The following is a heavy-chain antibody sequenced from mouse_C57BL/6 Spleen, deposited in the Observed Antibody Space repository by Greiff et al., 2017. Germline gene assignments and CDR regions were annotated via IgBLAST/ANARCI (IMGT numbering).Heavy chain of an antibody. CDR2: ISSGGSYN. V-gene: IGHV5-6*01. Sequence: EVQVVESGGDLVKPGGSLKLSCAASGFTFSSYGMSWVRQTPDKRLEWVATISSGGSYNYYQDSVKGRFTSSRDNAKNTLYLQMSSRKSEDTALYYCARQGGTGTDYFDYWGQGTTLTVSS. CDR1: GFTFSSYG. CDR3: ARQGGTGTDYFDY. J-gene: IGHJ2*01. D-gene: IGHD4-1*01.